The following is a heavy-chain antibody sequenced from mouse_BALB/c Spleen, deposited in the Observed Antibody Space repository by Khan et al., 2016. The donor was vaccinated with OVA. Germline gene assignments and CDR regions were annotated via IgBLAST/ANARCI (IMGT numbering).Heavy chain of an antibody. V-gene: IGHV1S137*01. CDR3: ARGGQWLRRGGGNSDY. Sequence: QVQLKQSGPELVRPGESVKISCKGSGYTFTDYAMHWVKQSHAKSLEWIGVISIYYDNINYNLTFKGKATMSVDKSSSTAYMELARLTSEDSAIYFCARGGQWLRRGGGNSDYWGQGTTLTVSS. CDR1: GYTFTDYA. CDR2: ISIYYDNI. D-gene: IGHD2-2*01. J-gene: IGHJ2*01.